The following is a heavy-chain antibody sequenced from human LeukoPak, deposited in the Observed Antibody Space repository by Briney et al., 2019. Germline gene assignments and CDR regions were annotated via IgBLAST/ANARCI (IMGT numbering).Heavy chain of an antibody. V-gene: IGHV4-39*07. Sequence: SETLSLTCTVSGGSISSSSYYWGWIRQPPGKGLEWIGSIYYSGSTYHKPSLKSRVTISADASKNQFSLKLSSVTAADTAVYYCARERSSYGMDVWGQGTTVTVSS. CDR2: IYYSGST. CDR3: ARERSSYGMDV. J-gene: IGHJ6*02. CDR1: GGSISSSSYY.